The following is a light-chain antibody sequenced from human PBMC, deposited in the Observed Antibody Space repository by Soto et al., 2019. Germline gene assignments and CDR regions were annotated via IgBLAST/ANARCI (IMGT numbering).Light chain of an antibody. J-gene: IGLJ2*01. V-gene: IGLV2-23*01. CDR2: EGS. CDR1: SSDVGSYNL. CDR3: CSYAGISTL. Sequence: QSALTQPASVSGSPGQSITISCTGTSSDVGSYNLVSWYQQHPGKAPKLMIYEGSKRPSGVSNRFSGSKSGNTASLTISGLQAEDEADYYCCSYAGISTLFGGGTKLTVL.